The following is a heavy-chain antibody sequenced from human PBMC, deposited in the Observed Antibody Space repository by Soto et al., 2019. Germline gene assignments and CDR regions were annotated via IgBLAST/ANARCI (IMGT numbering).Heavy chain of an antibody. D-gene: IGHD6-13*01. CDR3: ARGGHSSSWYWRNNWFDP. CDR1: GGSFSGYY. CDR2: INHSGST. V-gene: IGHV4-34*01. Sequence: SETLCLTCAVYGGSFSGYYWSWIRQPPGKGLEWIGEINHSGSTNYNPSLKSRVTISVDTSKNQFSLKLSSVTAADTAVYYCARGGHSSSWYWRNNWFDPWGQGTLVTVSS. J-gene: IGHJ5*02.